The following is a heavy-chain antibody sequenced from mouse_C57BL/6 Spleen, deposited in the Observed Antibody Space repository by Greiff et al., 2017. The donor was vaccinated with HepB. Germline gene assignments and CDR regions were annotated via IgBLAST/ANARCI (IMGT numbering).Heavy chain of an antibody. Sequence: QVQLKQPGAELVKPGASVKMSFKASGYTFTSYWITWVKQRPGQGLEWIGDIYPGSGSTNYNEKFKSKATLTVDTSSSTAYMQLSSLTSEDSAVYYCAEKNSIYAMDYWGQGTSVTVSS. CDR1: GYTFTSYW. CDR3: AEKNSIYAMDY. CDR2: IYPGSGST. J-gene: IGHJ4*01. V-gene: IGHV1-55*01.